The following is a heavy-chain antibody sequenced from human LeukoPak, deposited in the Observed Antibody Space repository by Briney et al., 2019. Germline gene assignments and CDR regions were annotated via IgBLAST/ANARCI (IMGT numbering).Heavy chain of an antibody. CDR3: AREATAAAYFDY. D-gene: IGHD6-13*01. Sequence: GGSLRPSYTASEFTFSAYTMHWVRQAPGKGLEWVAVISSDGNTKFYADSVKGRFTISRDNSKNTLFLQMNSLSTEESAVYYCAREATAAAYFDYWGQGTLVTVSS. CDR2: ISSDGNTK. V-gene: IGHV3-30-3*01. J-gene: IGHJ4*02. CDR1: EFTFSAYT.